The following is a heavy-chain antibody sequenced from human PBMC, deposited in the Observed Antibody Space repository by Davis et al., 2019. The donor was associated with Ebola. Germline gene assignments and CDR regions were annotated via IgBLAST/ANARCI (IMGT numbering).Heavy chain of an antibody. Sequence: GESLKISCAASGFTFNNYVIHWVRQAPGKGLEWVAMISYDGSRKYHADSVKGRFTIFRDNSKNTLFLQMTGLRAEDTAVYYCARDHGYCSGGSCYSSYFDYWGQGTLVTVSS. CDR3: ARDHGYCSGGSCYSSYFDY. CDR1: GFTFNNYV. V-gene: IGHV3-30*03. D-gene: IGHD2-15*01. CDR2: ISYDGSRK. J-gene: IGHJ4*02.